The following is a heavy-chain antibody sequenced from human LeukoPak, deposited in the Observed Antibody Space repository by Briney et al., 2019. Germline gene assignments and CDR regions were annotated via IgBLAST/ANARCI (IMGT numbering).Heavy chain of an antibody. Sequence: GASLSLSCPPSGFTFSNDAISWVRQAPGDGLEWLLAIGGRGGSTNNAASVKGRFTISRDNCMSSMYLQMNSLTAEDTTVYYCAKDRRLGYCTSTICASFDMWGQGTLVTVSS. J-gene: IGHJ3*02. V-gene: IGHV3-23*01. CDR1: GFTFSNDA. D-gene: IGHD2-2*01. CDR2: IGGRGGST. CDR3: AKDRRLGYCTSTICASFDM.